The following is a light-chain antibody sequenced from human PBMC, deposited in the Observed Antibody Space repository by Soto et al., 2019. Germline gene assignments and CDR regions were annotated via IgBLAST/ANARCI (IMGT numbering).Light chain of an antibody. J-gene: IGKJ3*01. CDR3: QPRSNPG. CDR2: DAF. V-gene: IGKV3-11*01. CDR1: QSVSNY. Sequence: EIVLTQSPATLSLSPGERATLSCRASQSVSNYLAWYQQKPGQAPRLLIYDAFIRATGIPARFSGSGSGTDFTLTISSLEPEYFAVYYCQPRSNPGFGPGTKVDIK.